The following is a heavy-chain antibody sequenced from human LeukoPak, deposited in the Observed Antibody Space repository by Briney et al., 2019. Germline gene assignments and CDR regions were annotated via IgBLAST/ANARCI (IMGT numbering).Heavy chain of an antibody. CDR3: ARDRAGDSFDI. J-gene: IGHJ3*02. Sequence: PSETLSLTXTVSGGSIRSYYWSWIRQPPGKGLEWIGYIYYSGSTNYNPSLKSRVTISVDTSKNQFSLNLNSVTAADTAVYYCARDRAGDSFDIWGQGTMVTVSS. CDR2: IYYSGST. V-gene: IGHV4-59*12. CDR1: GGSIRSYY. D-gene: IGHD7-27*01.